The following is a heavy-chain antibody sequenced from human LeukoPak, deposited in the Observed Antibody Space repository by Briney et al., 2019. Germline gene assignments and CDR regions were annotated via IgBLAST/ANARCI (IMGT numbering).Heavy chain of an antibody. J-gene: IGHJ4*02. CDR3: AREHIVVVTAPHFDY. CDR1: GGFFSGYY. CDR2: INHSGST. Sequence: SETLSLTCAVYGGFFSGYYWSWIRQPPGKGLEWIGEINHSGSTNYNPSLKSRVTISVDTSKNQFSLKLSSVTAADTAVYYCAREHIVVVTAPHFDYWGQGTLVTVSS. D-gene: IGHD2-21*02. V-gene: IGHV4-34*01.